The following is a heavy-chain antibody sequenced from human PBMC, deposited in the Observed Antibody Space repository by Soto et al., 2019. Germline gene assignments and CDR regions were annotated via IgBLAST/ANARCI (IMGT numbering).Heavy chain of an antibody. V-gene: IGHV4-34*01. CDR3: ARAYDSSGYARSGYYYYGMDV. J-gene: IGHJ6*02. Sequence: SETLSLTCAVYGGSFSGYYWSWIRQPPGKGLEWIGEINHSGSTNYNPSLKSRVTISVDTSKNQFSLKLSSVTAADTAVYYCARAYDSSGYARSGYYYYGMDVWGQGTTVTVSS. CDR2: INHSGST. CDR1: GGSFSGYY. D-gene: IGHD3-22*01.